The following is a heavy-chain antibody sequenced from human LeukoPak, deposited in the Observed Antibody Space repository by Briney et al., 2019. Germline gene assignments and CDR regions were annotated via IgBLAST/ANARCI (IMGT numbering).Heavy chain of an antibody. V-gene: IGHV4-61*02. Sequence: SETLSLTCTVSGGSISSGSYYWSWIRQPAGKGLEWIGRIYTSGSTNYNPSLKSRVTISVDTSKNQFSLKLSSVTAADTAVYYCARARMIFGDAFDIWGQGTMVTVPS. CDR2: IYTSGST. CDR3: ARARMIFGDAFDI. CDR1: GGSISSGSYY. J-gene: IGHJ3*02. D-gene: IGHD3/OR15-3a*01.